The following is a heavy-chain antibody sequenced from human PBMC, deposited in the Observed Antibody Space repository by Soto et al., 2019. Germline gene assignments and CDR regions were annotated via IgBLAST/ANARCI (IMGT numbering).Heavy chain of an antibody. D-gene: IGHD2-2*01. CDR3: ARVSTSWSIRVDY. CDR2: IYHSGTS. V-gene: IGHV4-59*01. J-gene: IGHJ4*02. CDR1: GDSISRYY. Sequence: SETLSLTCTVSGDSISRYYWNWIRQPPGKGLEWIGHIYHSGTSNYKYNPSLKSRATISVDTSKNQFSLRLSSVTAADTAVYYCARVSTSWSIRVDYWGQGALVTVSS.